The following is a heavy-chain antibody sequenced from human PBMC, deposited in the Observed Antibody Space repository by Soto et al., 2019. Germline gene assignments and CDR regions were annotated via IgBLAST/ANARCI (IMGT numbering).Heavy chain of an antibody. CDR2: IIPILGIA. CDR1: GGTFSSYT. CDR3: ASPLDYGSGSSPSYGMDV. V-gene: IGHV1-69*02. J-gene: IGHJ6*02. D-gene: IGHD3-10*01. Sequence: QVQLVQSGAEVKKPGSSVKVSCKASGGTFSSYTISWVRQAPGQGLEWMGRIIPILGIANYAQKFQGRVTITADKSTSTAYMELSSLRSEDTAVYYCASPLDYGSGSSPSYGMDVWGQGTTVTVSS.